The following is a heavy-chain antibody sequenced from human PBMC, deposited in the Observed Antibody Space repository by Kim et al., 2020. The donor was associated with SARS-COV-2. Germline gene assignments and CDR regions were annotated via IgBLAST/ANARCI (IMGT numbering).Heavy chain of an antibody. J-gene: IGHJ4*02. CDR3: ARDSGWAMFDY. Sequence: SETLSLTCTVSGYSISSGYYWGWIRQPPGKGLEWIGSIYHSGSTYYNPSLKSRVTITVDTPKNQFSLKLSSVTAADTAVYYCARDSGWAMFDYWGQGTLV. CDR1: GYSISSGYY. CDR2: IYHSGST. D-gene: IGHD6-19*01. V-gene: IGHV4-38-2*02.